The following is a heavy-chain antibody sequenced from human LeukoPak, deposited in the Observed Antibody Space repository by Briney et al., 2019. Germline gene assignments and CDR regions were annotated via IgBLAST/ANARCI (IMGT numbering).Heavy chain of an antibody. Sequence: GGSLRLSCAASGFTFSSYAMSWVRQAPGKGLEWVSAIGTSGASTYSADSVKGRFTISRDNSENMLYLQMNSLTAEDTAVYYCAKLKVLTAAAPRGYFDYWGQGTLVTVSS. J-gene: IGHJ4*02. CDR2: IGTSGAST. CDR1: GFTFSSYA. CDR3: AKLKVLTAAAPRGYFDY. D-gene: IGHD6-13*01. V-gene: IGHV3-23*01.